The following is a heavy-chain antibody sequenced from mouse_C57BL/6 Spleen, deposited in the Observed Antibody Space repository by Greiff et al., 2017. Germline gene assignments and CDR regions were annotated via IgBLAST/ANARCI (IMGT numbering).Heavy chain of an antibody. CDR2: IDPSDSYT. CDR3: ARDDGAWFAY. J-gene: IGHJ3*01. D-gene: IGHD2-12*01. Sequence: QVQLQQPGAELVKPGASVKLSCKASGYTFTSYWMQWVKQRPGQGLEWIGEIDPSDSYTNYNQKFKGKATLTVDTSSSTAYMQLSSLTSEDSAVYYCARDDGAWFAYWGQGTLVTVSA. V-gene: IGHV1-50*01. CDR1: GYTFTSYW.